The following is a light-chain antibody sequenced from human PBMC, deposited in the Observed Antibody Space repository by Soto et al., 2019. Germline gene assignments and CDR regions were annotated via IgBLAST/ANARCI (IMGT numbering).Light chain of an antibody. V-gene: IGLV1-40*01. CDR2: GNS. CDR1: SSNIGAGYD. Sequence: QSVLTQPPSVSGAPGQRVTISCTGSSSNIGAGYDVHWYQQLPGTAPKLLIYGNSNRPSGVPDRFSGSKSGTSASLAITGRQADDEADYYCQSYDSSLSGDVFGTGTKLTVL. CDR3: QSYDSSLSGDV. J-gene: IGLJ1*01.